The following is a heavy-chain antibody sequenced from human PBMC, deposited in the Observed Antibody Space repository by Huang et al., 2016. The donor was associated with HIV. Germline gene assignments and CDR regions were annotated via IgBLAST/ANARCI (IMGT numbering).Heavy chain of an antibody. Sequence: QVPLVESGGGVVQPGTSLRLSCAASGFIFSNFGMHWVRQAPGKGLGWVAVSSYEGRSDRYSDSVKGRFTISRDNDKNTLSLEMNRLRHDDTAVYYCAKESRWFSDFDQWGQGTLVTVSS. J-gene: IGHJ5*02. CDR1: GFIFSNFG. V-gene: IGHV3-30*18. CDR2: SSYEGRSD. D-gene: IGHD2-15*01. CDR3: AKESRWFSDFDQ.